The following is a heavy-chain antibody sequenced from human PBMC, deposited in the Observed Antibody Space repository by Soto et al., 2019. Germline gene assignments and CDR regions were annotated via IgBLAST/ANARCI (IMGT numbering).Heavy chain of an antibody. J-gene: IGHJ6*03. CDR2: ISGSGGST. V-gene: IGHV3-23*01. CDR1: GFTFSSYA. CDR3: AKNLIFARYYYYYMDV. Sequence: GGSLRLSCAASGFTFSSYAMSWVRQAPGKGLEWVSAISGSGGSTYYADSVKGRFTISRDNSKNTLYLQMNSLRAEDTAVYYCAKNLIFARYYYYYMDVWGKGTTVTVSS. D-gene: IGHD6-6*01.